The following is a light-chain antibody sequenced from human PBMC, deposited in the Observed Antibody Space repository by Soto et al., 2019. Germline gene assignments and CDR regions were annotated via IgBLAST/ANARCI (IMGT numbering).Light chain of an antibody. J-gene: IGLJ1*01. CDR2: DVS. CDR3: SSYTTSNTRQIV. CDR1: SSDVGGYNY. Sequence: QSVLTQPASVSGSPGQSITISCTGTSSDVGGYNYVSWYQHHPGKAPKLMIFDVSNRPSGVSNRFSGSKSGNTASLTISGLQPEDDADYYCSSYTTSNTRQIVFGTGTKLT. V-gene: IGLV2-14*03.